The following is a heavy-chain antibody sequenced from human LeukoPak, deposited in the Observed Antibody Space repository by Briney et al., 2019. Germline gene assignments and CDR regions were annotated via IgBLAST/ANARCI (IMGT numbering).Heavy chain of an antibody. V-gene: IGHV4-59*01. Sequence: SETLSLTCTVSGGSISSYYWSWIRQPPGKGLEWIGYIYYSGSTNYNPSLKSRVTISVDTSKNQFSLKLSSVTAADTAVYYCAGRADYGDYENRFDPWGQGTLVTVSS. D-gene: IGHD4-17*01. CDR2: IYYSGST. CDR3: AGRADYGDYENRFDP. CDR1: GGSISSYY. J-gene: IGHJ5*02.